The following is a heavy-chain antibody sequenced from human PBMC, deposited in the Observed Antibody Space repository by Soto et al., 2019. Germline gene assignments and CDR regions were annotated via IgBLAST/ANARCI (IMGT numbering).Heavy chain of an antibody. CDR2: ISFSSSTI. D-gene: IGHD2-2*01. CDR1: GFTLSSYS. V-gene: IGHV3-48*01. J-gene: IGHJ3*02. Sequence: PGGSLRLSCAASGFTLSSYSVNWVRQAPGKGLEWVSYISFSSSTIYYADSVKGRFTVSRDNAKNSLYLQMNSLRAEDTAVYYCARYGVPPYAFDIWGQGTMVTVSS. CDR3: ARYGVPPYAFDI.